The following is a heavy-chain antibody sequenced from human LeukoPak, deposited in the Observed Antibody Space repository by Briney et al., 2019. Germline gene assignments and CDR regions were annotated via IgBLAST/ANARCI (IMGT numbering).Heavy chain of an antibody. CDR2: IYYSGST. V-gene: IGHV4-59*07. Sequence: SDTLSLTCCVSGGSLNRYYWSWIRQPPGKGLEWIGQIYYSGSTNYNPSLKSRVTISVDTSKNQFSLNLSSVTAADTALYYCVRGFTLFDPWGQGTLVTVSS. CDR1: GGSLNRYY. CDR3: VRGFTLFDP. J-gene: IGHJ5*02. D-gene: IGHD2/OR15-2a*01.